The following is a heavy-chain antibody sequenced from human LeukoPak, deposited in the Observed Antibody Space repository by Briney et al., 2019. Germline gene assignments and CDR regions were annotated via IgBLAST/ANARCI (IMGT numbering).Heavy chain of an antibody. J-gene: IGHJ4*02. D-gene: IGHD2-15*01. CDR3: ARQYCSGGSCWYYFDY. V-gene: IGHV4-61*02. CDR2: IYTSGST. CDR1: GGSISSGSYY. Sequence: SQTLSLTCTVSGGSISSGSYYWSWIRQPAGKGLEWIGRIYTSGSTNYNPSLKSRVTMSVDTSKNQFSLKLSSVTAADTAVYYCARQYCSGGSCWYYFDYWGQGTLVTVSS.